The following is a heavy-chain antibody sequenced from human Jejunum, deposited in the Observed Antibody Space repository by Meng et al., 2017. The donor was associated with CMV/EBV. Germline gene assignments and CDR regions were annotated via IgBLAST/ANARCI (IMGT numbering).Heavy chain of an antibody. Sequence: CKASGYTFTAYWTHWVRQAPGQGLEWMGRIHPNAGSIDYAQKFQGRVTMTGDTSISTVYMDLSSLTSDDTAVYYCTRDYSGNWAIDYWGQGTLVTVSS. V-gene: IGHV1-2*06. CDR2: IHPNAGSI. CDR1: GYTFTAYW. CDR3: TRDYSGNWAIDY. D-gene: IGHD4-23*01. J-gene: IGHJ4*02.